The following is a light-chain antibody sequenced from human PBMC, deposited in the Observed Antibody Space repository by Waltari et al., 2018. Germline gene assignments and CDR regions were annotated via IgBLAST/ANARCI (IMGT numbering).Light chain of an antibody. CDR3: QQRRNWPPLT. CDR2: DAS. CDR1: QSVSSY. Sequence: EIVLTQSPATLSLSPGERATLSCRASQSVSSYLAWYQQKPGQAPRLLIYDASNRATGIPARFSGSGSGTDFTLTSSSLEPEDFAVYYCQQRRNWPPLTFGGGTKVEIK. V-gene: IGKV3-11*01. J-gene: IGKJ4*01.